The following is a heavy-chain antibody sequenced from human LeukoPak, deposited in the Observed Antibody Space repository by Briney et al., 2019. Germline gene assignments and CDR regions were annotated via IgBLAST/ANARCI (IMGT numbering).Heavy chain of an antibody. CDR1: GFTFSSYA. CDR3: AKDYYDILTGPFDY. Sequence: SGGSLRLSCAASGFTFSSYAMSWVRQAPGKGLEWVSLISGDGGSTYYADSVKGRFTISRDNSKNSLYLQMNSLRTEDTALYYCAKDYYDILTGPFDYWGQGTLVTVSS. D-gene: IGHD3-9*01. CDR2: ISGDGGST. V-gene: IGHV3-43*02. J-gene: IGHJ4*02.